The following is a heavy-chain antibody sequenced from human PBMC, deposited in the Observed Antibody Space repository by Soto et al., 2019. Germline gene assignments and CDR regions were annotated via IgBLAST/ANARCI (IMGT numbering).Heavy chain of an antibody. V-gene: IGHV1-69*13. CDR3: ARGRGLYNSGRSQLDS. CDR1: GDSFSKYT. D-gene: IGHD1-1*01. CDR2: FIPRFGTT. Sequence: ASVPVSCKTSGDSFSKYTVKWVRQAPRQGLEWMGGFIPRFGTTNFAPTLQGRVTITADQSMNTVYMELNSLKSEDTALYYCARGRGLYNSGRSQLDSWGQGTLVTVSS. J-gene: IGHJ4*02.